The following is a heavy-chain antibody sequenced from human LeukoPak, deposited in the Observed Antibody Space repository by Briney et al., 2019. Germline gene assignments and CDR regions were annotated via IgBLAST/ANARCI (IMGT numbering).Heavy chain of an antibody. D-gene: IGHD5-12*01. CDR1: GFTFSTYA. Sequence: GRSLRLSCAASGFTFSTYAMSWVRQAPGKGLEWVSAISASGGRTYYADSVKGRFTISRDNSKNTLYLQMNSLRAEDTAVYYCAKPKWGYGGAFDIWGQGTMVTVSS. CDR3: AKPKWGYGGAFDI. V-gene: IGHV3-23*01. J-gene: IGHJ3*02. CDR2: ISASGGRT.